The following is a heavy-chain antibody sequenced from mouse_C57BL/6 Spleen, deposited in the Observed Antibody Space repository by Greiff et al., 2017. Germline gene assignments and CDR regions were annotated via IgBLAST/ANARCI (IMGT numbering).Heavy chain of an antibody. D-gene: IGHD3-2*02. J-gene: IGHJ2*01. CDR1: GFTFTDYY. CDR3: AIYLDISGFDY. Sequence: EVQRVESGGGLVQPGGSLSLSCAASGFTFTDYYMSWVRQPPGKALEWLGFIRNKANGYTTEYSASVQARFTIYRDNSPSILYLQIHALRAEDSATYSCAIYLDISGFDYWGQGTTLTVSS. CDR2: IRNKANGYTT. V-gene: IGHV7-3*01.